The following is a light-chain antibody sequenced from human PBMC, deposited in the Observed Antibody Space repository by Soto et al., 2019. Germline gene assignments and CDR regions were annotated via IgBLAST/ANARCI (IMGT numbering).Light chain of an antibody. CDR2: DVS. CDR1: SSDVGGYKY. J-gene: IGLJ2*01. V-gene: IGLV2-14*01. CDR3: SSYTTSGARV. Sequence: QSVLTQPASVSGSPGQSITISCTGTSSDVGGYKYVSWYQQHPGKAPKLMIYDVSNRPSGVADRVSASKSGNTASLTISGRQAEDEADYYCSSYTTSGARVFGGGTKLTVL.